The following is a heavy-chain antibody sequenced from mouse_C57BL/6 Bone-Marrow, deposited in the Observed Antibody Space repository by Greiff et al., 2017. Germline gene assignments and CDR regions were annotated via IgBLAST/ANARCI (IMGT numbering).Heavy chain of an antibody. CDR1: GFTFSSYA. V-gene: IGHV5-4*01. CDR2: ISDGGSYT. CDR3: ARDSVVDY. J-gene: IGHJ2*01. Sequence: EVQLQESGGGLVKPGGSLKLSCAASGFTFSSYAMSWVRQTPEKRLEWVATISDGGSYTYYPDNVKGRFTISRDNAKNNLYLQMSHLKSEDTAMYYCARDSVVDYWGQGTTLTVSS.